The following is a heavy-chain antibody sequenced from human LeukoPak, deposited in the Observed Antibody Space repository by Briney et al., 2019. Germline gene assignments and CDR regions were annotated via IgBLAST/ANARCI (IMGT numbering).Heavy chain of an antibody. V-gene: IGHV4-59*08. D-gene: IGHD6-19*01. CDR3: ARRAYSSGCSTGDWYCDL. Sequence: TSETLSLTCSVSCLPNKSYLWSWTRQPPGKGLEWIGDIYYSGSTNYNPSLNSRVTISVDTSKNQFPLKLSSLTAAYTAVYYCARRAYSSGCSTGDWYCDLCGRGNLVTVSS. J-gene: IGHJ2*01. CDR1: CLPNKSYL. CDR2: IYYSGST.